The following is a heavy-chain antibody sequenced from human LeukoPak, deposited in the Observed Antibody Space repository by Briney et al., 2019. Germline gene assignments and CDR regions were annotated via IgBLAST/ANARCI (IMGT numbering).Heavy chain of an antibody. CDR2: IYSGGTT. V-gene: IGHV3-53*01. J-gene: IGHJ4*02. CDR3: ARASSIGKAGLFDY. Sequence: GGSLRLSCAASGFTVTSDYMIWVRQAPGKGLEWVSVIYSGGTTFYADSVKGRFTISRDNSKNTLYLQMNSLRAEDTAMYYCARASSIGKAGLFDYWGQGTLVTVSS. CDR1: GFTVTSDY. D-gene: IGHD6-13*01.